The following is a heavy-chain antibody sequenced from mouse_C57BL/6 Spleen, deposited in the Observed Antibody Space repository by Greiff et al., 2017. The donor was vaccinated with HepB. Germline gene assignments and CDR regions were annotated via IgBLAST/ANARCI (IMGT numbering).Heavy chain of an antibody. D-gene: IGHD2-2*01. CDR1: GYTFTDYY. J-gene: IGHJ4*01. CDR3: AREVYYGYDRCYAMDY. V-gene: IGHV1-77*01. CDR2: IGPGSGST. Sequence: QVQLQQSGAELVKPGASVKISCKASGYTFTDYYINWVKQRPGQGLEWIGKIGPGSGSTYYNEKFKGKATLTADKSSSTAYMQLSSLTSEDSAVYFCAREVYYGYDRCYAMDYWGQGTSVTVSS.